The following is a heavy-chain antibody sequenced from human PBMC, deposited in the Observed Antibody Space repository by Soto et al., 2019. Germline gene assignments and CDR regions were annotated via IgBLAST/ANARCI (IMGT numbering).Heavy chain of an antibody. CDR2: SYYSGST. D-gene: IGHD1-1*01. V-gene: IGHV4-39*01. J-gene: IGHJ3*02. Sequence: QLQLQESGPGLVKPSETLSLTCTVSGDSISDSSYYYWGWIRQPPGKGLEWIGSSYYSGSTYYNPAIKGRVTISIDTSRNEFSLKMSSVTAADTAVFYCARLGWNTVSTHASFDISGQGTMVTVSS. CDR3: ARLGWNTVSTHASFDI. CDR1: GDSISDSSYYY.